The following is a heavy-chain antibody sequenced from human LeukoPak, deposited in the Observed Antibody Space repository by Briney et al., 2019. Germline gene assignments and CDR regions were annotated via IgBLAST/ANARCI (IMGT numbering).Heavy chain of an antibody. V-gene: IGHV3-30-3*01. Sequence: PGGSLRPPCAASGFTFSSYAMHWVRQAPGKGLEWVAVISYDGSNKYYADSVKGRFTISRDNSKNTLYLQMNSLRAEDTAVYYCARAHTYSNYPRLYYYGMDVWGQGTTVTVSS. CDR2: ISYDGSNK. CDR3: ARAHTYSNYPRLYYYGMDV. D-gene: IGHD4-11*01. J-gene: IGHJ6*02. CDR1: GFTFSSYA.